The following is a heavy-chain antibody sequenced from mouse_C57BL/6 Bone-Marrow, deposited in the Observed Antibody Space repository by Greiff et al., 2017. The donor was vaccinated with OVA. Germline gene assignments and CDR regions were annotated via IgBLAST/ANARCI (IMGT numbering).Heavy chain of an antibody. J-gene: IGHJ2*01. CDR3: AREGFGFYYFDD. CDR2: IYPSDSET. V-gene: IGHV1-61*01. CDR1: GYTFTSYW. Sequence: QVQLQQPGAELVRPGSSVKLSCKASGYTFTSYWMDWVKQRPGQGLEWIGNIYPSDSETHYNQKFKDKATLTVDKSSSTAYMQLSSLTSEDSAVDYCAREGFGFYYFDDWGQGTTLTVSS.